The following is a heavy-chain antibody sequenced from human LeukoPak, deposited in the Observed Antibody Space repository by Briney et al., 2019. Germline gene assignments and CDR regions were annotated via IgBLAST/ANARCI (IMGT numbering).Heavy chain of an antibody. CDR2: IIPIFGTA. CDR1: GDTFSGYA. D-gene: IGHD3-22*01. J-gene: IGHJ3*02. V-gene: IGHV1-69*05. CDR3: AGRVYYYDSSGYRLDAFDI. Sequence: SVKVSCKASGDTFSGYAICLGRDAPGQGLGWVGGIIPIFGTANYAQKFQGRVTITTYESASTAYMELSSLRSEDTAVYYWAGRVYYYDSSGYRLDAFDIWGQGTMVTVSS.